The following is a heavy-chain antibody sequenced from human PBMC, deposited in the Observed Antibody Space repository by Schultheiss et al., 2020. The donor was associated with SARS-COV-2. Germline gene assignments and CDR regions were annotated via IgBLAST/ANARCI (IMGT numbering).Heavy chain of an antibody. CDR3: ASGRERTYYYGMDV. V-gene: IGHV3-30*07. CDR2: ISYDGSNK. Sequence: GGSLRLSCAASGFTFSSYAMHWVRQAPGKGLEWVAVISYDGSNKYYADSVKGRFTISRDNSKNTLYLQMNSLRAEDTAVYYCASGRERTYYYGMDVWGQGTTVTVSS. D-gene: IGHD1-1*01. J-gene: IGHJ6*02. CDR1: GFTFSSYA.